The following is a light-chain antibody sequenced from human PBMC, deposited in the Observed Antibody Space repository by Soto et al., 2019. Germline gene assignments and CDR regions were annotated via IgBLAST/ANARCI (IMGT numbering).Light chain of an antibody. V-gene: IGKV1-39*01. Sequence: DIQMTQSPSFLSASVGDRVTITCRASQRIDNFLNWYQQKPGKAPKLLIYGASSLQSGVPSRFSGSGSGTDFTLTITSLQPEHSATYHCQQRYKTSLSSFGQGTKVEIK. CDR2: GAS. CDR3: QQRYKTSLSS. J-gene: IGKJ2*01. CDR1: QRIDNF.